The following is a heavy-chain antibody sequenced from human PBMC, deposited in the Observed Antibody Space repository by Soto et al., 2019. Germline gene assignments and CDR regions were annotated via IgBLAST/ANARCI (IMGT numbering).Heavy chain of an antibody. V-gene: IGHV4-59*01. CDR1: GGSISSYY. CDR3: ARWGDGYSSSWCDP. Sequence: QVQLQESGPGLVKPSETLSLTCTVSGGSISSYYWSWIRQPPGQGLEWIGYIYYSGSPNYNPSLKSRVTISVDTSKIQFSLKLSSVTAADTAVYYCARWGDGYSSSWCDPWGQGTLVTVSS. J-gene: IGHJ5*02. CDR2: IYYSGSP. D-gene: IGHD2-15*01.